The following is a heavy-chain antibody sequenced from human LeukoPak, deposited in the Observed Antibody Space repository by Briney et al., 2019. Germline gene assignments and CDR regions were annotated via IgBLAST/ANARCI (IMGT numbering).Heavy chain of an antibody. CDR2: ISAYNGNT. Sequence: ASVKVSCKASGYTFTSYGISWVRQAPGQGLEWMGWISAYNGNTNYAQKLQGRVTMTRNTSISTAYMELSSLRSEDTAVYYCARGLAAEDAFDIWGQGTMVTVSS. CDR3: ARGLAAEDAFDI. V-gene: IGHV1-18*01. D-gene: IGHD6-13*01. J-gene: IGHJ3*02. CDR1: GYTFTSYG.